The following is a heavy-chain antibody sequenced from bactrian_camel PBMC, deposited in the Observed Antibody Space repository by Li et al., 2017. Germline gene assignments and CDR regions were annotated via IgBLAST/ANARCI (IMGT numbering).Heavy chain of an antibody. V-gene: IGHV3S40*01. Sequence: VQLVESGGGLVQPGGSLRLSCAASGFPFSNYDMSWVRQAPGKGLEWISAVKNDGTSTHYADSVKGRFTISRDNAENTSYLQMDDLKTEDSGVYYCAAEGQMGGMWYKANFGYWGQGTQVTVS. CDR3: AAEGQMGGMWYKANFGY. CDR1: GFPFSNYD. CDR2: VKNDGTST. D-gene: IGHD3*01. J-gene: IGHJ6*01.